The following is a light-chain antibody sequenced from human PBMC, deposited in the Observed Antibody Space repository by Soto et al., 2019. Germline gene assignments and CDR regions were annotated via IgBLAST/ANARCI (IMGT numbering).Light chain of an antibody. Sequence: QSALTQPASVSGSPGQSITISCTGTSSDVGGYNYVSWYQQHPGKAPKLMIYEVSNRPSGVSNRFSGSKSGNTASLTISGLQAEAEADYDCSSYTSRSTLPVFGGGTKLT. J-gene: IGLJ3*02. CDR3: SSYTSRSTLPV. CDR1: SSDVGGYNY. CDR2: EVS. V-gene: IGLV2-14*01.